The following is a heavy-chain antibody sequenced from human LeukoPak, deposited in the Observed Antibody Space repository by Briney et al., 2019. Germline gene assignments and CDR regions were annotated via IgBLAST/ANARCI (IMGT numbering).Heavy chain of an antibody. D-gene: IGHD3-16*01. V-gene: IGHV3-53*01. J-gene: IGHJ6*02. CDR3: ARDRVEVTTSMLGGVKRTVTDYYGMDV. CDR2: TYSDGTT. Sequence: QPGGSLRLTCGASGFTVSNNHMSWVRQAPGKGLEWVSITYSDGTTYYAAFVKGRFTISRENSRNTLYVQMNSLRAEDTAVYFCARDRVEVTTSMLGGVKRTVTDYYGMDVWGQGTTVTVSS. CDR1: GFTVSNNH.